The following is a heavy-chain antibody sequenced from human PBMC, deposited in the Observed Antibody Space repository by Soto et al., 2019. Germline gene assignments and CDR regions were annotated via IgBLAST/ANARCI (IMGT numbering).Heavy chain of an antibody. CDR2: INAGNGNT. CDR3: ARDTGCGLSDY. CDR1: GYTFTSYA. D-gene: IGHD3-10*01. V-gene: IGHV1-3*01. J-gene: IGHJ4*02. Sequence: QVQLVQSGAEVKKPGASVKVSCKASGYTFTSYAMQWVRQAPGQRLEWMGWINAGNGNTKYSQKFQGRVTITRDTSASTAYMELSSLRSEDTAVYYCARDTGCGLSDYWGQGTLVTVSS.